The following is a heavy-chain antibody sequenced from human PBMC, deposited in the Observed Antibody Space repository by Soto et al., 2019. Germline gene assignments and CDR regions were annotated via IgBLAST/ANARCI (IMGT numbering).Heavy chain of an antibody. Sequence: QVQLVESGGGLVKPGGSLRLSCAASGFTFSDYYMSWIRQAPGKGLEWVSYISSSGSTIYYADSVKGRFTISRDNAQNALYLQMHRLRGEDTDVYHCARGHHSSAWYGTFGYWGQGTQVTVSS. CDR2: ISSSGSTI. V-gene: IGHV3-11*01. J-gene: IGHJ4*02. CDR3: ARGHHSSAWYGTFGY. CDR1: GFTFSDYY. D-gene: IGHD6-19*01.